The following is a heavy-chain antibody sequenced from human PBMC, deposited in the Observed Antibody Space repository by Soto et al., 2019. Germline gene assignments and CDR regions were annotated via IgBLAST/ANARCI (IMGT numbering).Heavy chain of an antibody. D-gene: IGHD3-10*01. V-gene: IGHV4-61*01. CDR3: ARADGSGSYYLLDY. CDR2: VYYRGTT. J-gene: IGHJ4*02. Sequence: QVQLQESGPGLVKPSETLSLTCTVSGGSVTSGTYFWSWIRQPPGKGLEWIGDVYYRGTTNYNPSLKSRVTILRDTSNNQFSLKLTSVTAADTAVYYCARADGSGSYYLLDYWGQGTLVTVSS. CDR1: GGSVTSGTYF.